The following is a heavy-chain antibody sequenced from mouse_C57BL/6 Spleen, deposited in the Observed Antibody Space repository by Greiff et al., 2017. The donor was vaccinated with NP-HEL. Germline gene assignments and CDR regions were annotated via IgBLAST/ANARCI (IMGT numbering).Heavy chain of an antibody. CDR2: IDPTSGGT. J-gene: IGHJ1*03. CDR1: GYTFTSYW. Sequence: QVQLQQPGAELVKPGASVKLSCKASGYTFTSYWMHWVKQRPGRGLEWIGRIDPTSGGTKYNEKFKSKATLTVDKPSSTAYMQLSSLTSEDSAVYYCARGITTVVATNWYFDVWGTGTTVTVSS. V-gene: IGHV1-72*01. D-gene: IGHD1-1*01. CDR3: ARGITTVVATNWYFDV.